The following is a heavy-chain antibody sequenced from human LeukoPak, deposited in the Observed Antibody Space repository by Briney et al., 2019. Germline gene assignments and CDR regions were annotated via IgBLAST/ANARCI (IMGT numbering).Heavy chain of an antibody. D-gene: IGHD3-22*01. CDR2: ISGSGGST. J-gene: IGHJ4*02. CDR1: GFTFSSYG. V-gene: IGHV3-23*01. Sequence: GSLRLSCAASGFTFSSYGMSWVRQAPGKGLEWVSAISGSGGSTYYADSVKGRFTISRDNSKNTLYLQMNSLKPEDTALYYCAKDFSEYYYDSSGYTFDYWGQGTLVTVSS. CDR3: AKDFSEYYYDSSGYTFDY.